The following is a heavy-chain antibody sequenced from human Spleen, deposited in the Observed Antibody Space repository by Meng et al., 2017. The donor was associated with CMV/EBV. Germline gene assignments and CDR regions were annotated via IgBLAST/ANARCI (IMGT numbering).Heavy chain of an antibody. Sequence: ASVKVSCKASGYNFSNYEITWVRQAPGQGLEWMGWISPYSGNRNYPRRLQGRVAMTTDTSTSTAYMELRSLRSDDTAVYFCARESDGTQWLVLWGQGTLVTVS. V-gene: IGHV1-18*01. J-gene: IGHJ4*02. CDR1: GYNFSNYE. D-gene: IGHD6-19*01. CDR3: ARESDGTQWLVL. CDR2: ISPYSGNR.